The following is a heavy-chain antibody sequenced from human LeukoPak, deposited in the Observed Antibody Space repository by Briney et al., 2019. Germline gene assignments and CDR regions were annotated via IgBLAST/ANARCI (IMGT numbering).Heavy chain of an antibody. J-gene: IGHJ6*03. CDR3: TRDRDSLGYCSSTSCLGYYYMDV. V-gene: IGHV3-49*04. CDR1: GFTFGDYA. D-gene: IGHD2-2*01. Sequence: GGSLRLSCTASGFTFGDYAMSWVRQAPGKGLEWVGFIRSKAYGGTTEYAASVKGRFTISRDDSKSIAYLQMNSLKTEDTAVYYCTRDRDSLGYCSSTSCLGYYYMDVWGKGTTVTVSS. CDR2: IRSKAYGGTT.